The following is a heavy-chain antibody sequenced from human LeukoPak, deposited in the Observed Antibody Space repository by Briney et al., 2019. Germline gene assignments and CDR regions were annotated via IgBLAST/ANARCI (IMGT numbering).Heavy chain of an antibody. CDR2: ISYDGNNK. CDR1: GFTFSTYG. J-gene: IGHJ4*02. D-gene: IGHD1-26*01. V-gene: IGHV3-30*02. CDR3: AKDSGNHFDY. Sequence: PSGGSLRLSCAASGFTFSTYGMHWVRQAPGKGREWVAYISYDGNNKNNADSVKGRLTMSRDNSKNTVYLQMNSLRPEDTAVYFCAKDSGNHFDYWGQGTLVTVSS.